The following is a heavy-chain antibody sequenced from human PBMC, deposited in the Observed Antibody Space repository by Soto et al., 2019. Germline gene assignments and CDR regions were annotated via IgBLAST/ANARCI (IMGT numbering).Heavy chain of an antibody. D-gene: IGHD3-9*01. Sequence: ASVXVSFKSSLYCFINFGIHFFLQAPGQRLECMGWISAANGDTQYSQNFQGRVTITRDTSASTAHMDLSSLTSEDTAVYYCARDYRTFNWFVKWGQGTLV. V-gene: IGHV1-3*01. CDR3: ARDYRTFNWFVK. CDR1: LYCFINFG. J-gene: IGHJ4*02. CDR2: ISAANGDT.